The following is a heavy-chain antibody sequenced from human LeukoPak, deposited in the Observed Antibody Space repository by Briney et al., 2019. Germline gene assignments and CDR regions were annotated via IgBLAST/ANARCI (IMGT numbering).Heavy chain of an antibody. V-gene: IGHV3-21*01. D-gene: IGHD3-10*01. Sequence: GGSLRLSCAASGFTFDDYDMSWVRQAPGKGLEWVASISSSSSYIYHADSVKGRFTISRDNAKNSLYLQMNSLRAEDTALYYCVAPSQGRDFYPMDVWGQGTTVTVSS. J-gene: IGHJ6*02. CDR2: ISSSSSYI. CDR1: GFTFDDYD. CDR3: VAPSQGRDFYPMDV.